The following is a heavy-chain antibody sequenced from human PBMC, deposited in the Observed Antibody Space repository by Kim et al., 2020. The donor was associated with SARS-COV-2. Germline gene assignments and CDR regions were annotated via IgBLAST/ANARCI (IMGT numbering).Heavy chain of an antibody. V-gene: IGHV4-39*01. CDR3: ASSSGSYYLRFDY. CDR2: TYYSGNT. Sequence: SETLSLTCTVSGGSISSTTYYWGWIRQPPGQGLEWIGTTYYSGNTYYNPSLESRVTISIDTSKNQFSLKLSFGTATDTALYYCASSSGSYYLRFDYWGQGTLVTASS. CDR1: GGSISSTTYY. J-gene: IGHJ4*02. D-gene: IGHD1-26*01.